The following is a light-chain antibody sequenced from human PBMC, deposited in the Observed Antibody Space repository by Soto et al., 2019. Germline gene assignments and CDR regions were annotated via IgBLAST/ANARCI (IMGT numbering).Light chain of an antibody. J-gene: IGKJ3*01. CDR3: QQQGSGLLFT. CDR2: GAS. Sequence: EIVLTQSPGTLSLSPGERATLSCRASQSVSSRYLAWYQQTPGQAPRLLIYGASSRATVIPDRFSGSGSGTDVPRTISRREPEDVAVYYCQQQGSGLLFTFGPGTKVDIK. CDR1: QSVSSRY. V-gene: IGKV3-20*01.